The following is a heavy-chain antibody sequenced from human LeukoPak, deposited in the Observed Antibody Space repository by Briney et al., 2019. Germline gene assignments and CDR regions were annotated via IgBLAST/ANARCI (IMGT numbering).Heavy chain of an antibody. D-gene: IGHD6-19*01. J-gene: IGHJ4*02. V-gene: IGHV3-20*04. Sequence: GGSLRLSCAASGFTFDDYGMSWVRQAPGKGLEWVSSIKWNGGSTGYADSVKGRFTISRDNAKNSLYQQMNSLRAEDTAVYYCAINGFSSGWYEPYYFDNWGQGTLVTVSS. CDR2: IKWNGGST. CDR3: AINGFSSGWYEPYYFDN. CDR1: GFTFDDYG.